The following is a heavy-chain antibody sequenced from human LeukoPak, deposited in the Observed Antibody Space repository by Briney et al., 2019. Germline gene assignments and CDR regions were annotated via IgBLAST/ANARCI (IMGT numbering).Heavy chain of an antibody. J-gene: IGHJ4*02. CDR1: GGSISSSNW. CDR3: ARAEAVAGQFDY. Sequence: PSETLSLTCSVSGGSISSSNWWSWVRQPPGKGLEWIGEIYHSGSTNYNPSLKSRVTISVDKSKNQFSLKLSSVTAADTAVYYCARAEAVAGQFDYWGQGTLVTVSS. V-gene: IGHV4-4*02. CDR2: IYHSGST. D-gene: IGHD6-19*01.